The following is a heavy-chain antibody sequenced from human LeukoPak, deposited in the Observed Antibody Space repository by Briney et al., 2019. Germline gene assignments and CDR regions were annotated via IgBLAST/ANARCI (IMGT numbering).Heavy chain of an antibody. V-gene: IGHV4-34*01. CDR3: ARASYCTNGVCWWDY. CDR1: RGSFNGYY. D-gene: IGHD2-8*01. CDR2: VNHSGST. J-gene: IGHJ4*02. Sequence: SETLSLTCAVYRGSFNGYYWSWIRQPPGKGLEWIGEVNHSGSTNHNPSLKSRVTVSVDTSKNQFSLKLSSVTAADTAVYYCARASYCTNGVCWWDYWGQGTLVTVSS.